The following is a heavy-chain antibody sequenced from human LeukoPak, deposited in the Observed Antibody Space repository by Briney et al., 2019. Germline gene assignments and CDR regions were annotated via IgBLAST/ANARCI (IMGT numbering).Heavy chain of an antibody. D-gene: IGHD1-20*01. CDR1: GFPFSSYS. CDR2: ISSSSSYI. J-gene: IGHJ4*02. Sequence: GGSLILSCAASGFPFSSYSMNWVRQAPGKGLEWVSSISSSSSYIYYADSVKGRFTISRDNAKNSLYLQMNSLRAEDTAVYYCARDLTGTDDYWGQGTLVTVSS. V-gene: IGHV3-21*01. CDR3: ARDLTGTDDY.